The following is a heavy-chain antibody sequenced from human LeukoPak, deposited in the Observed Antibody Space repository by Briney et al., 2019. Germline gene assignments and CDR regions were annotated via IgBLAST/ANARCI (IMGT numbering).Heavy chain of an antibody. Sequence: PSETLSLTCTVSGGSISSYFWSWIRQPPGKGLEWIGNIYYSGSTNYNPSLKSRVTISVDTSKNQFSLKLSSVTAADTAVYYCARGHFLGTGTNWFDPWGQGTLVTVSS. V-gene: IGHV4-59*01. D-gene: IGHD1-1*01. CDR3: ARGHFLGTGTNWFDP. CDR2: IYYSGST. CDR1: GGSISSYF. J-gene: IGHJ5*02.